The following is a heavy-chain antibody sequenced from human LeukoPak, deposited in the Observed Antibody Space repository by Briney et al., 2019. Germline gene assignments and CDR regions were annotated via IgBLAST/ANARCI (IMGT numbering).Heavy chain of an antibody. CDR1: GFTFSIYG. D-gene: IGHD6-13*01. V-gene: IGHV3-21*01. J-gene: IGHJ4*02. CDR2: ISSSSSYI. CDR3: ARESYSSSWNDY. Sequence: PGGSLRLSCAASGFTFSIYGMHWVRQAPGKGLEWVSSISSSSSYIYYADSVKGRFTISRDNAKNSLYLQMNSLRAEDTAVYYCARESYSSSWNDYWGQGTLVTVSS.